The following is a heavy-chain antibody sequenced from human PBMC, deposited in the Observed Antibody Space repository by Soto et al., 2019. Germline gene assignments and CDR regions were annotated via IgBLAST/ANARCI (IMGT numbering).Heavy chain of an antibody. CDR2: INHSGST. D-gene: IGHD4-17*01. V-gene: IGHV4-34*01. CDR3: AKLRGLRGWFDP. J-gene: IGHJ5*02. Sequence: SETLSLTCAVYGGSFSGYYWSWIRQPPGKGLEWIGEINHSGSTNYNPSLKSRVTISVDTSKNQFSLKLSSVTAADTAVYYCAKLRGLRGWFDPWGQGTLVTVS. CDR1: GGSFSGYY.